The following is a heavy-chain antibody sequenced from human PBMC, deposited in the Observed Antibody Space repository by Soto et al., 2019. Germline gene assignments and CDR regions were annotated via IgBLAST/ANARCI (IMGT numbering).Heavy chain of an antibody. V-gene: IGHV3-33*01. CDR3: VGGTTATNYYYYAMDV. Sequence: QVQLVESGGGVVQPGRSLRLSCAASGFTFSSYGMHWVRQAPGKGLEWVAVIWYDGSNKYYADSVKGRFTISRDNSKNTLYLQMNSLRAEDTAVYYCVGGTTATNYYYYAMDVWGQGTTVTVSS. CDR2: IWYDGSNK. D-gene: IGHD4-4*01. CDR1: GFTFSSYG. J-gene: IGHJ6*02.